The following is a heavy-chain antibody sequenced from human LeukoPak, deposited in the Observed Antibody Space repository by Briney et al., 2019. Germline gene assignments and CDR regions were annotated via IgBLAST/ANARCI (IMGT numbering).Heavy chain of an antibody. CDR1: GFTFDDYG. D-gene: IGHD3-10*01. J-gene: IGHJ3*02. CDR3: ARRYGELEPAFDT. CDR2: INWNGGRI. V-gene: IGHV3-20*04. Sequence: GGSLRLSCAASGFTFDDYGMTWVRQAPGKGLEWVSGINWNGGRIDYAESVKGRFTISRDNTKNSLYLQMNSLRAEDTAFYYCARRYGELEPAFDTWGQGTMVTVSS.